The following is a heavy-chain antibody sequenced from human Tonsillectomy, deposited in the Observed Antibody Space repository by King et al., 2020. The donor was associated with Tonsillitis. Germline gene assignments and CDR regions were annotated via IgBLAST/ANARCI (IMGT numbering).Heavy chain of an antibody. J-gene: IGHJ5*02. D-gene: IGHD1-14*01. CDR2: IRSMSDGGAT. CDR1: GFAFNYAW. CDR3: APTLTGNWLGP. V-gene: IGHV3-15*01. Sequence: VQLVESGGGLVKPGGSLRLSCAASGFAFNYAWMNWVRQAPGKGLEWIGRIRSMSDGGATEYAAPLKDRFSMSRDDSNNTVFLEMTSLRNEDTAVYYCAPTLTGNWLGPWGRGTPVTVSS.